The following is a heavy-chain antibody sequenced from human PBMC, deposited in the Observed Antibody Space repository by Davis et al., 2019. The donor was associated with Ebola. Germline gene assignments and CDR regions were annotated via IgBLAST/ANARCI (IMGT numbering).Heavy chain of an antibody. J-gene: IGHJ3*02. D-gene: IGHD1-20*01. V-gene: IGHV5-51*01. CDR3: ASLRRTITGLDDGFDI. CDR2: IYTGDSDT. Sequence: GESLKISCKDSGNSFTSHWIGWVRQMPGKGLDWMGIIYTGDSDTRYSPSFRGRVTISADKSIRTAYLQWSSLKASDTAMYYCASLRRTITGLDDGFDIWGQGTMVTVSA. CDR1: GNSFTSHW.